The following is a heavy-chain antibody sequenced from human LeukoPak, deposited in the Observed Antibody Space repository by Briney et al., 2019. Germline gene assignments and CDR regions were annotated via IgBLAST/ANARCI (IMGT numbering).Heavy chain of an antibody. CDR2: INSDGSIT. CDR1: GFTFSNYW. Sequence: GGSLRLSCAASGFTFSNYWMHWVRQAPGKGLVWVSRINSDGSITTYADSVKGRFTISRDNAKNTLYLQMNSLRAEDTAVYYCARDSASYYHDYWGQGTLVTVSS. J-gene: IGHJ4*02. D-gene: IGHD3-10*01. V-gene: IGHV3-74*01. CDR3: ARDSASYYHDY.